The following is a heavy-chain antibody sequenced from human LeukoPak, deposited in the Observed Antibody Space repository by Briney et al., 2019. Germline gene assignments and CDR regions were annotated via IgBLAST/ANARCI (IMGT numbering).Heavy chain of an antibody. CDR2: ITTGDST. J-gene: IGHJ4*02. Sequence: PGGSLRLSCAASGFTFSTYVMNWVRQAPGKGLEWVSHITTGDSTYYPDSVKGRFTASRDSSKNTLYLRMNSLRADDTAVYYCAKGLSESIYDALDSWGQGTLVTVSS. V-gene: IGHV3-23*01. D-gene: IGHD1-26*01. CDR3: AKGLSESIYDALDS. CDR1: GFTFSTYV.